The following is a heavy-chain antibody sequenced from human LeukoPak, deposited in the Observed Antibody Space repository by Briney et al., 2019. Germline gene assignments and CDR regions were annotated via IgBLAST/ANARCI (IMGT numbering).Heavy chain of an antibody. CDR3: ARDDYYDSSGYRLFDY. V-gene: IGHV1-46*01. CDR1: GYTFTSYY. D-gene: IGHD3-22*01. CDR2: INPSGGNT. J-gene: IGHJ4*02. Sequence: GASVKVSCKASGYTFTSYYIHWVRQAPGQGLEWMGIINPSGGNTSYAQKFQGRVTMTRDTSTSTVYMELSSLRSEDTAVYYCARDDYYDSSGYRLFDYWGQGTLVTVSS.